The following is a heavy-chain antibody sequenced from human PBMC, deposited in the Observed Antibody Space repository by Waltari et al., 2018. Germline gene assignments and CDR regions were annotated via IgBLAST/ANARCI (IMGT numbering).Heavy chain of an antibody. CDR3: ARGGVVVVPAATYGMDV. D-gene: IGHD2-2*01. J-gene: IGHJ6*02. CDR1: GGTFSSYD. Sequence: QVQLVQSGAEVKKPGSSVKVSCKASGGTFSSYDISWVGQAPGPGLEWRGGIIPILGIANYTQKFQGRVTITADKSTSTAYMELSSLRSEDTAVYYCARGGVVVVPAATYGMDVWGQGTTVTVSS. V-gene: IGHV1-69*10. CDR2: IIPILGIA.